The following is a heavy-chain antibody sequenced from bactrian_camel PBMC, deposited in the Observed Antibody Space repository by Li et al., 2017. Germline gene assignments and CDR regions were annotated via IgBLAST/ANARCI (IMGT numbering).Heavy chain of an antibody. V-gene: IGHV3S40*01. D-gene: IGHD3*01. J-gene: IGHJ4*01. Sequence: VQLVESGGGLVQPGGSLRLSCIASGFQFSDYPMSWVRQAPGKDLEWIAQIAYDGWVSRYNDPAKGRFTISQDNAKNTEYLQMNSLQPEDTAMYYCAARGRYVGDCNRDYNYHGRGTQVTVS. CDR1: GFQFSDYP. CDR2: IAYDGWVS.